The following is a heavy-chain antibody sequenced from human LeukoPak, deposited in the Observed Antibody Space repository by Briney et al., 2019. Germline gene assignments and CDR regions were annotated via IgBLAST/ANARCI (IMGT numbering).Heavy chain of an antibody. V-gene: IGHV4-39*07. CDR2: IYYSGST. D-gene: IGHD3-22*01. CDR3: ARDGPNYDSSGYYSPQFDY. CDR1: GGSISSSSYY. J-gene: IGHJ4*02. Sequence: KPSETLSLTCTVSGGSISSSSYYWGWIRQPPGKGLEWIGSIYYSGSTYYNPSLKSRVTISVDTSKNQFSLKLSSVTAADTAVYYCARDGPNYDSSGYYSPQFDYWGQGTLVTVSS.